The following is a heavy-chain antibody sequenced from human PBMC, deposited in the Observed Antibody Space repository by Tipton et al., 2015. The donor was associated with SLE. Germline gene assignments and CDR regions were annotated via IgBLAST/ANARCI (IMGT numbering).Heavy chain of an antibody. J-gene: IGHJ6*03. D-gene: IGHD6-6*01. V-gene: IGHV4-34*01. CDR3: TGSSSFYYMDV. Sequence: TLSLTCDVYGGSFRGYFWGWIRQPPGKGLEWIGEINHSGSTNYNPSLKSRVTISADTFKNQFSLKLTSVTAADTAVYYCTGSSSFYYMDVWGKGTTVTVSS. CDR1: GGSFRGYF. CDR2: INHSGST.